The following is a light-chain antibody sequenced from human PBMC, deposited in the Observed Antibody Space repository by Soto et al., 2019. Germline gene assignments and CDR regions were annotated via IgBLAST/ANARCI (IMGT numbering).Light chain of an antibody. CDR3: QQYNNWPRT. J-gene: IGKJ1*01. Sequence: EIVMTQSPDTLSVSPGESATLSCRASQSVSSKLAWYQQIPGQAPRLLVYDASTRDTGVPARFTGSGSGTEFTLNISSLLSEDFAVYNCQQYNNWPRTFGQGTKVDIK. CDR2: DAS. CDR1: QSVSSK. V-gene: IGKV3-15*01.